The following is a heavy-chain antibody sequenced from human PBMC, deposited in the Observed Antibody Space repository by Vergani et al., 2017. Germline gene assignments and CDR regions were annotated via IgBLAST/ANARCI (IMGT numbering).Heavy chain of an antibody. D-gene: IGHD6-19*01. CDR3: AKDGAVAGTFDYYYYYYMDV. Sequence: EVQLLESGGGLVQPGGSLRLSCAASGFTFSSYAMSWVRQAPGKGLEWVSAISGSGGSTYYADSVKGRFTISRDNSKNTLYLQMNCLRAEDTAVYYCAKDGAVAGTFDYYYYYYMDVWGKGTTVTVSS. J-gene: IGHJ6*03. CDR2: ISGSGGST. V-gene: IGHV3-23*01. CDR1: GFTFSSYA.